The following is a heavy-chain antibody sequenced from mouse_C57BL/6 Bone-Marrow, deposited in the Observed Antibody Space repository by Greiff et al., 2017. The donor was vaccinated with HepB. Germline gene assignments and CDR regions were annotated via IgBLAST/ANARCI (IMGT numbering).Heavy chain of an antibody. Sequence: EVQVVESGGGLVQSGRSLRLSCATSGFTFSDFYMEWVRQAPGKGLEWIAASRNKANDYTTEYSASVKGRFIVSRDTSQSILYLQMNALRAEDTAIYYCARDAALGHWFAYWGQGTLVTVSA. J-gene: IGHJ3*01. CDR3: ARDAALGHWFAY. V-gene: IGHV7-1*01. D-gene: IGHD4-1*01. CDR1: GFTFSDFY. CDR2: SRNKANDYTT.